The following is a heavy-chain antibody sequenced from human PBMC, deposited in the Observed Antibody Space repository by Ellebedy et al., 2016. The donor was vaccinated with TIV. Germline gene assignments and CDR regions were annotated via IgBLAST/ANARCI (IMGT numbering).Heavy chain of an antibody. Sequence: SVKVSXKASGGTFSSYAISWVRQAPGQGLEWIGGIIPIFGTANYAQKFQGRVTITADESTSTAYMELSSLRSEDTAVYYCARENYFPGATIIWGQGTLVTVSS. CDR2: IIPIFGTA. D-gene: IGHD6-25*01. CDR1: GGTFSSYA. V-gene: IGHV1-69*13. J-gene: IGHJ4*02. CDR3: ARENYFPGATII.